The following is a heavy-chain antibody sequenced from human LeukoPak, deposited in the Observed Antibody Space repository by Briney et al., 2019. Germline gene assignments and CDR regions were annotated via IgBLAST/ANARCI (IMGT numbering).Heavy chain of an antibody. CDR1: GFIFSGYA. D-gene: IGHD1-1*01. CDR3: AKDGKTWNQEFDA. J-gene: IGHJ5*02. V-gene: IGHV3-23*01. CDR2: ISGSGGTT. Sequence: GGSLRLSCAASGFIFSGYAMTWVRQAPGKGLEWVSTISGSGGTTYYADSVRGRFTISRDNSGNTLYLQMNSLRAEDTAVYYCAKDGKTWNQEFDAGGEGTLVTV.